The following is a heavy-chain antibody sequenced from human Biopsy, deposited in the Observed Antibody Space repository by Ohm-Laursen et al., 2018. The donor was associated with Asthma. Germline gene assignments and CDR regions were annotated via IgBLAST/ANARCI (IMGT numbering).Heavy chain of an antibody. V-gene: IGHV4-59*01. J-gene: IGHJ5*02. CDR3: ARGQGRGIQLWSLDP. CDR1: GGSISSDY. Sequence: GTLSLTCTVSGGSISSDYWSWLRQSPGKGLEWIGYIHNSGNTNYNPSLKSRVTISLVTSKNHFSLRLSFVTAADTAVYFCARGQGRGIQLWSLDPWGQGILVTVSS. CDR2: IHNSGNT. D-gene: IGHD5-18*01.